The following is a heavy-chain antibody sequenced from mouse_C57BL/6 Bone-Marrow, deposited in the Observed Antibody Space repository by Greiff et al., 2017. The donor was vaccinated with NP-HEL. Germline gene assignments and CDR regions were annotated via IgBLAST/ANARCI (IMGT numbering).Heavy chain of an antibody. CDR3: ARGSNYGFWYFDV. J-gene: IGHJ1*03. CDR1: GYTLTTYP. V-gene: IGHV1-47*01. Sequence: VQLQQPGAELVKPGASVKMSCKASGYTLTTYPIEWMKQNHGKSLEWIGNFHPYNDDTKYNEKFKGKATLTVEKSSSTVYLELSRLTSDDSAVYYCARGSNYGFWYFDVWGTGTTVTVSS. D-gene: IGHD2-5*01. CDR2: FHPYNDDT.